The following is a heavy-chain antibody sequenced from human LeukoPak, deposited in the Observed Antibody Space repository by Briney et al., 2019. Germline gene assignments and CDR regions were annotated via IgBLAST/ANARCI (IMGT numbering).Heavy chain of an antibody. D-gene: IGHD3-10*01. CDR3: TREVLWFGEYGPFDY. CDR2: IRSKAYGGTT. V-gene: IGHV3-49*04. CDR1: GFTFGDYA. J-gene: IGHJ4*02. Sequence: PGGSLRLSCTASGFTFGDYAMSWVRQAPGKGLEWVGFIRSKAYGGTTEYAASVKGRFTISRDDSKSIAYLQMNSLKTEDTAVYYCTREVLWFGEYGPFDYWGQGTLVTVSS.